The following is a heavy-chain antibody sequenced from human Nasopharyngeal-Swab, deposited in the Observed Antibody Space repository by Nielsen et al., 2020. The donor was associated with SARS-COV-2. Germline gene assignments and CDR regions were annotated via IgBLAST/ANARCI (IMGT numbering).Heavy chain of an antibody. V-gene: IGHV1-2*02. D-gene: IGHD6-13*01. CDR3: ARGPAPIAEVDY. CDR2: INPNSGGT. J-gene: IGHJ4*02. CDR1: GYTFTGYY. Sequence: ASVKVSCKASGYTFTGYYMHWVRQAPGQGLEWMGWINPNSGGTNYAQKFQGRVTMTRDTSISIAYMELSRLRSDDTAVYYCARGPAPIAEVDYWGQGTLVTVSS.